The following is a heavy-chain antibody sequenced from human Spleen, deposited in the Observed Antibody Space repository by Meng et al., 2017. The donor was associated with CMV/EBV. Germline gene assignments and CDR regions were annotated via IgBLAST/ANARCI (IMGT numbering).Heavy chain of an antibody. Sequence: FTSSYMDWVRKEPGQGLEWMGISNPSGGRTSYAQKFQGRVTMTRDTSTSTVYMELSSLRSEDTAVYYCARRRVTIFGVVTEYYFDYWGQGTLVTVSS. J-gene: IGHJ4*02. CDR3: ARRRVTIFGVVTEYYFDY. CDR2: SNPSGGRT. V-gene: IGHV1-46*01. CDR1: FTSSY. D-gene: IGHD3-3*01.